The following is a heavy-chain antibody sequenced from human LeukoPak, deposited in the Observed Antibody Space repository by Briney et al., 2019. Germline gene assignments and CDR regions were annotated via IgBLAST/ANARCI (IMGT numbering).Heavy chain of an antibody. J-gene: IGHJ3*02. CDR1: GYTFSTYG. Sequence: ASVKVSRKASGYTFSTYGISWVRQAPGQGLEWMGWISAYNGNTNYVERLQGRVTMTTDTSTSTAYMELRSLRSDDTAVYYCARDPISCTGGSCYSGAFDMWGQGTMVTVSS. V-gene: IGHV1-18*01. CDR2: ISAYNGNT. CDR3: ARDPISCTGGSCYSGAFDM. D-gene: IGHD2-15*01.